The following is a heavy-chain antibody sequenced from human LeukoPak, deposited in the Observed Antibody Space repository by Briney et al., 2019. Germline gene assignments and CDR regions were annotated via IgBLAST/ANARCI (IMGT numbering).Heavy chain of an antibody. CDR1: GGSINSYY. Sequence: SETLSLTCTVSGGSINSYYWSWIRQPPGKGLEWIAYIYYSGSTNYNPSLKSRVTISVDTSKNHFSLNLNSVTAADTAVYYCARVTRSGFFDIWGQGTMVTVSS. V-gene: IGHV4-59*01. J-gene: IGHJ3*02. D-gene: IGHD1-1*01. CDR2: IYYSGST. CDR3: ARVTRSGFFDI.